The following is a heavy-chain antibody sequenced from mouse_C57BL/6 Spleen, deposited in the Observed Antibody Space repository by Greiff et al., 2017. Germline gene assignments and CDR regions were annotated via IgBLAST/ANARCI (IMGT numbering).Heavy chain of an antibody. V-gene: IGHV5-2*01. CDR1: EYEFPSHD. D-gene: IGHD2-1*01. CDR3: ARHAGGYGNYTWFAY. Sequence: EVHLVESGGGLVQPGESLKLSCESNEYEFPSHDMSWVRKTPEKRLELVAAINSDGGSTYYPDTMERRFIISRDNTKKTLYLQMSSLRSEDTALYYCARHAGGYGNYTWFAYWGQGTLVTVSA. J-gene: IGHJ3*01. CDR2: INSDGGST.